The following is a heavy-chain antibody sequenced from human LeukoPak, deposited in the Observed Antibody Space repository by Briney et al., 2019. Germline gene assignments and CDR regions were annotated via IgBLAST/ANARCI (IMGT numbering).Heavy chain of an antibody. CDR2: IYYSGNA. CDR3: ARGPYGSGKNYYYYGMDV. Sequence: SETLSLTCTVSGGSISSYYWSWIRQPPGKGLEWIGYIYYSGNANYNPSLKSRVTISVDTSKNQFSLKLSSVTAADTAVYYCARGPYGSGKNYYYYGMDVWGKGTTVTVSS. D-gene: IGHD3-10*01. J-gene: IGHJ6*04. V-gene: IGHV4-59*01. CDR1: GGSISSYY.